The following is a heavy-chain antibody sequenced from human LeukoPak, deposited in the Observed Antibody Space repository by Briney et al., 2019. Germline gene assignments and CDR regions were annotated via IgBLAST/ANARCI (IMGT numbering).Heavy chain of an antibody. CDR2: ISDSGGST. J-gene: IGHJ4*02. Sequence: GGSLRLSCAASGFTFSSYAMSWVRQAPGKGLEWVSVISDSGGSTHYADSVKGRFTISRDNSKSTLYLQMNSLRVEDTAVYYCARDQEAFDYWGQGTLVTVSS. V-gene: IGHV3-23*01. CDR1: GFTFSSYA. CDR3: ARDQEAFDY.